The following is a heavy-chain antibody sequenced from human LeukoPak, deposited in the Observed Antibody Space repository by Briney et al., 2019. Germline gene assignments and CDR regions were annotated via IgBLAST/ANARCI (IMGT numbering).Heavy chain of an antibody. CDR3: ARAGDHYYDSSGYFRD. Sequence: PSETLSLTCTVSGGSISSSSYYWGWIRQPPGKGLEWIGSIYYSGSTYYNPSLKSRVTISVDTSKNQFSLKLSSVTAADTAVYYCARAGDHYYDSSGYFRDWGQGTLVTVSS. D-gene: IGHD3-22*01. CDR1: GGSISSSSYY. V-gene: IGHV4-39*01. J-gene: IGHJ4*02. CDR2: IYYSGST.